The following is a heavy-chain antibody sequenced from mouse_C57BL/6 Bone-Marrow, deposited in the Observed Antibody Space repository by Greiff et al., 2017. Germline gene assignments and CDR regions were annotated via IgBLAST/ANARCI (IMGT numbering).Heavy chain of an antibody. CDR1: GYTFTSYW. D-gene: IGHD1-1*01. V-gene: IGHV1-72*01. Sequence: QVQLQQPGAELVKPGASVKLSCKASGYTFTSYWMHWVKQRPGRGLEWIGRIDPNSGGNKYNEKFKSKATLTVDKPSSTAYMQRSILTSEDSAVYNSSREGFYYYGSNCFDYWGQGTTLTVSS. CDR3: SREGFYYYGSNCFDY. J-gene: IGHJ2*01. CDR2: IDPNSGGN.